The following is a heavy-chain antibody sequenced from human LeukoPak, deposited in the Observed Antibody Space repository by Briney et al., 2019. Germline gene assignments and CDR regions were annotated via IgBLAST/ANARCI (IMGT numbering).Heavy chain of an antibody. Sequence: NLGESLKISCKGSGYSFTSYWIGWVRQMPGKGLECMGIIYPGDSDTTYSPSFQGQVTISADRSISTAYLQWSSLKASDTAMYYCARLRITGTFGDYFDYWGQGTLVTVSS. V-gene: IGHV5-51*01. J-gene: IGHJ4*02. CDR3: ARLRITGTFGDYFDY. CDR1: GYSFTSYW. D-gene: IGHD1-7*01. CDR2: IYPGDSDT.